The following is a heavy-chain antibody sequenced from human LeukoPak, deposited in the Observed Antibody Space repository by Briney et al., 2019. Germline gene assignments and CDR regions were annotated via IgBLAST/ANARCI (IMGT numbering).Heavy chain of an antibody. CDR3: ARLQLRYWYFDP. CDR1: GGAISTADYY. V-gene: IGHV4-30-4*08. J-gene: IGHJ2*01. CDR2: IYYRGNT. Sequence: TLSLTCTVAGGAISTADYYWSWIRQSPGKGLEWIGYIYYRGNTYYNPSLRSRVTISVDTSKNQFSLKLSSVTAADTAVYSCARLQLRYWYFDPWGRGTLVTVSS. D-gene: IGHD5-24*01.